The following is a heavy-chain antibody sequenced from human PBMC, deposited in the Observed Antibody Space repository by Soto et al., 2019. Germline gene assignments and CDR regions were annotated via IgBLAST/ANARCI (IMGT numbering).Heavy chain of an antibody. V-gene: IGHV3-23*01. CDR3: AKGMYSSSWYGRYYFDY. J-gene: IGHJ4*02. D-gene: IGHD6-13*01. CDR2: ISGSGGST. Sequence: EVQLLESGGGLVQPGGSLRLSCAASGFTFSSYAMSWVRQAPGKGLEWVSAISGSGGSTYYADSVKGRFTISRDNSKNTLYLQMNSLRAEDTAVYYCAKGMYSSSWYGRYYFDYWGQGTLVTVSS. CDR1: GFTFSSYA.